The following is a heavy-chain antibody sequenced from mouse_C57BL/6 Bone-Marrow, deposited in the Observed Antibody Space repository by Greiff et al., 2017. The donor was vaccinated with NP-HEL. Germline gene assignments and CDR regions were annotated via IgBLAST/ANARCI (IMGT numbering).Heavy chain of an antibody. D-gene: IGHD1-1*01. CDR1: GYTFTSYG. CDR3: ARLYYYYGSWFDY. J-gene: IGHJ2*01. Sequence: VQRVESGAELARPGASVKLSCKASGYTFTSYGISWVKQRTGQGLEWIGEIYPRSGNTYYNEKFKGKATLTADKSSSTAYMELRSLTSEDSAVYFCARLYYYYGSWFDYWGQGTTLTVSS. CDR2: IYPRSGNT. V-gene: IGHV1-81*01.